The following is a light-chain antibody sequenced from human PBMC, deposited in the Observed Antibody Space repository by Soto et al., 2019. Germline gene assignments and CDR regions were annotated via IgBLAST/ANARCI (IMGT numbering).Light chain of an antibody. J-gene: IGKJ4*01. CDR2: WAS. CDR3: QQYFSTPT. Sequence: DIVMTQSPDSLAVSLGERATINCKSSQSVLSNSNNQNYLAWYQQKPGQPPKLLIYWASTRESGVPDRFSGSGSGTDFTLTVSSLLAEDVAVYYCQQYFSTPTFGGGTKVEI. V-gene: IGKV4-1*01. CDR1: QSVLSNSNNQNY.